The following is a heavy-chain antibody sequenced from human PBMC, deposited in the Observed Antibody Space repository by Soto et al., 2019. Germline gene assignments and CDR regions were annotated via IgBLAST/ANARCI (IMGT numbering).Heavy chain of an antibody. J-gene: IGHJ6*02. Sequence: ASETLSLTCTVSGGSVSSGSYYWSWIRQPPGKGLEWIGYIYYSGSTNYNPSLKSRVTISVDTSKNQFSLKLSSVIAADTAVYYCARDANYYGMDVWGQGTTVTVSS. CDR1: GGSVSSGSYY. CDR2: IYYSGST. CDR3: ARDANYYGMDV. V-gene: IGHV4-61*01.